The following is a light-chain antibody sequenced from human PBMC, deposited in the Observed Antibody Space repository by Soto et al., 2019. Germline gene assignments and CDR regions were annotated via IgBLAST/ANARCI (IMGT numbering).Light chain of an antibody. CDR3: SSFAGSKTPYV. V-gene: IGLV2-8*01. Sequence: QSVLTQPPSAPGSPGQSVTISCRGTSSDIGTYDFVSWYQHHPGKAPKVLIYEVTKRPSGVPDRFSGSKSGNTASLTVSGLQPEDEAEYYCSSFAGSKTPYVFVTGTKVTGL. CDR2: EVT. CDR1: SSDIGTYDF. J-gene: IGLJ1*01.